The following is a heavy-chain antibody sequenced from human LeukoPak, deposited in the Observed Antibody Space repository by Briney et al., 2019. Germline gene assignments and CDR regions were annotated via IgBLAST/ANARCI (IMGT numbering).Heavy chain of an antibody. CDR1: GYSISSGYY. Sequence: PSETLSLTCAVSGYSISSGYYWGWTRQPPGKGLEWIGSIYHSGSTYYNPSLKSRVTISVDTSKNQFSLKLSSVTAADTAVYYCAREDYYGSGRGYFDYWGQGTLVTVSS. D-gene: IGHD3-10*01. CDR3: AREDYYGSGRGYFDY. CDR2: IYHSGST. J-gene: IGHJ4*02. V-gene: IGHV4-38-2*02.